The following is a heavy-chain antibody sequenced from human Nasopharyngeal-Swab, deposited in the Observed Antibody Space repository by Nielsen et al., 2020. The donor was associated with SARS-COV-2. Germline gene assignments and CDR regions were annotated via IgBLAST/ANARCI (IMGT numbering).Heavy chain of an antibody. V-gene: IGHV1-46*01. CDR1: GYIFTSYY. CDR2: INPSGGST. Sequence: ASVKVSCKASGYIFTSYYMHWVRQAPGQGLEWMGIINPSGGSTSYAQRFQGRVTMTRDTSTSTVYMELSSLRSEDTAVYYCARDQASIAAMAYWGQGTLVTVSS. CDR3: ARDQASIAAMAY. J-gene: IGHJ4*02. D-gene: IGHD6-13*01.